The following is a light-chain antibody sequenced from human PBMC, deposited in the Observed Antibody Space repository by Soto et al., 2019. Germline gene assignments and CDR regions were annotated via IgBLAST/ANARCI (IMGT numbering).Light chain of an antibody. CDR1: SSDVGGYNY. V-gene: IGLV2-14*01. CDR2: EVS. J-gene: IGLJ1*01. CDR3: SSYTSGSTPYV. Sequence: QSALTQPASVSGSPGQSITISCTGTSSDVGGYNYVSWYQQHPGKAPKLMIYEVSNRPSGVSNRFSGSKSGNTASLTISGLQAEDDADYYCSSYTSGSTPYVFGTGTQLTVL.